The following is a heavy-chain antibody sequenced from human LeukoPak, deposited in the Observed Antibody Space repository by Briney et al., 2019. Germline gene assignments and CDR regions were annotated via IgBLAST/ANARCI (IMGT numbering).Heavy chain of an antibody. CDR3: ARGPSYYYGSGSYWFDP. CDR1: GYTSTSYD. V-gene: IGHV1-8*03. CDR2: MNPNSGNT. Sequence: ASVKVSCKASGYTSTSYDINWVRQATGQGLEWMGWMNPNSGNTGYAQKFQGRVTITRNTSISTAYMELSSLRSEDTAVYYCARGPSYYYGSGSYWFDPWGQGTLVTVSS. D-gene: IGHD3-10*01. J-gene: IGHJ5*02.